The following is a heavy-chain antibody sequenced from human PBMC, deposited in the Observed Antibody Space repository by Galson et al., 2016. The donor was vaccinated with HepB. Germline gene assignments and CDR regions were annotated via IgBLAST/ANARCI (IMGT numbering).Heavy chain of an antibody. Sequence: LSLTCTMSGASGSAVDYYWSWIRQPPGKDLEWVGYIYFSGNTHYNPSLSSRISISMDTSKTRFSLKLYSVTSAYPAVYFCARGPPEGCGSVTCYLGAFDLWGQGALVTVSS. J-gene: IGHJ3*01. CDR3: ARGPPEGCGSVTCYLGAFDL. V-gene: IGHV4-30-4*01. CDR1: GASGSAVDYY. D-gene: IGHD2-21*01. CDR2: IYFSGNT.